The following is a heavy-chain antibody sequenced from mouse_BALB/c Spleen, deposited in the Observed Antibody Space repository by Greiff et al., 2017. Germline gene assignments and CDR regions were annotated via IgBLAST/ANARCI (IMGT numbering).Heavy chain of an antibody. J-gene: IGHJ2*01. CDR2: INSNGGST. V-gene: IGHV5-6-3*01. Sequence: LVESGGGLVQPGGSLKLSCAASGFTFSSYGMSWVRQTPDKRLELVATINSNGGSTYYPDSVKGRFTISRDNAKNTLYLQMSSLKSEDTAMYYCAREDYYGYMYYFDYWGQGTTLTVSS. CDR1: GFTFSSYG. CDR3: AREDYYGYMYYFDY. D-gene: IGHD1-2*01.